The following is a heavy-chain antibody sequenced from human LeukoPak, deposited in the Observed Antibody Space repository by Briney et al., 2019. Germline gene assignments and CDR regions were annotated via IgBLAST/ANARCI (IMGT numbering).Heavy chain of an antibody. V-gene: IGHV1-2*02. CDR3: ARIGYNHYFDY. Sequence: ASVKVSCKASGYTFTDYYLHWVRQAPGQGLEWMGWINPNSGGTNYAQTFQGRITMTRDTSITTVYLELSRLRSDDTAVYYCARIGYNHYFDYSGQGTLVTVSS. CDR2: INPNSGGT. J-gene: IGHJ4*02. CDR1: GYTFTDYY. D-gene: IGHD5-24*01.